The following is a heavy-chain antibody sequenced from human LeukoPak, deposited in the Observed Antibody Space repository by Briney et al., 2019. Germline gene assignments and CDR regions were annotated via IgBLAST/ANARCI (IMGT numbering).Heavy chain of an antibody. Sequence: PGGSLRLSCSASGFKVSEAWMSWVRQAPGKGLEWVGRSKSKPGGGTTDVAARGQGRFIVSSDESTSTLSLQLNSLEIEDTAIYYCTAGGVGTYSSDYWGQGTLVTVS. J-gene: IGHJ4*02. CDR3: TAGGVGTYSSDY. V-gene: IGHV3-15*05. D-gene: IGHD1-26*01. CDR2: SKSKPGGGTT. CDR1: GFKVSEAW.